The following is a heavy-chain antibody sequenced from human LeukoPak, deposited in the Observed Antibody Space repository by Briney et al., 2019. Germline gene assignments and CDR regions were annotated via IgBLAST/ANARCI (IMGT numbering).Heavy chain of an antibody. Sequence: GESLKISCETSGYSFTTYWIGWVRQIPGTGLEWVGAIYPDDSDSRYSPSLQGQVVISADRSIRTAYLQWNSLKTSDTAMYYCVRQRGSSGTINHFDPWGQGTLVTVSS. V-gene: IGHV5-51*01. CDR3: VRQRGSSGTINHFDP. CDR1: GYSFTTYW. CDR2: IYPDDSDS. D-gene: IGHD3-10*01. J-gene: IGHJ5*02.